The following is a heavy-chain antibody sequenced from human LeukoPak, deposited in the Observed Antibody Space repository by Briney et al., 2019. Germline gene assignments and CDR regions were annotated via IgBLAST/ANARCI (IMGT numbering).Heavy chain of an antibody. CDR2: ITSRGEST. CDR3: ARDRPNYYGSDGHYYRRDGDY. V-gene: IGHV3-23*01. D-gene: IGHD3-22*01. CDR1: VFTFSIYA. J-gene: IGHJ4*02. Sequence: SGGSLRLSCAASVFTFSIYAMSWVRQAPGKGLQWVSSITSRGESTWYVDSVKGRFTITRDNSENTLYLQMHSLRAEDTAVYYCARDRPNYYGSDGHYYRRDGDYWGRGTLVSVSS.